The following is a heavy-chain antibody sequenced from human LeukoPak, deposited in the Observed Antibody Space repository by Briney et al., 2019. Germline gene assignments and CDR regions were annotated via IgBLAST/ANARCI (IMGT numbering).Heavy chain of an antibody. CDR2: LYTGGGT. Sequence: PGGSLRLSCAASGFSVRTTYMSWVRQTPGKGLEWVSVLYTGGGTDHADSVKGRFTISRDNAKNSLYLQMNSLRAEDTAVYYCFPYYDSSGYEELFDYWGQGTLVTVSS. CDR1: GFSVRTTY. D-gene: IGHD3-22*01. CDR3: FPYYDSSGYEELFDY. V-gene: IGHV3-53*01. J-gene: IGHJ4*02.